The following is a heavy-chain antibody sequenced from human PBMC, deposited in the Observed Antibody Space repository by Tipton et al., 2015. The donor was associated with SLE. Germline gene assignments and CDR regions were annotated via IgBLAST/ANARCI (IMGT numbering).Heavy chain of an antibody. Sequence: TLSLTCTVSGDSISTGNYYWSWIRQSAGKGLEWIGRIYPTMSTNYNPSLKSRVTISVDTSKNQFSLKLSSVTAADTAVYYCARGRGDYDFWSGYYRRPGDYMDVWGKGTTVTVSS. CDR3: ARGRGDYDFWSGYYRRPGDYMDV. J-gene: IGHJ6*03. V-gene: IGHV4-61*02. CDR2: IYPTMST. CDR1: GDSISTGNYY. D-gene: IGHD3-3*01.